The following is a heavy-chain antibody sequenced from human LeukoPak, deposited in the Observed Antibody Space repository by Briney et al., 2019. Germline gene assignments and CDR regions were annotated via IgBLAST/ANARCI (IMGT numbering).Heavy chain of an antibody. J-gene: IGHJ1*01. CDR1: GFTFSSYG. CDR2: IRYDGSNK. Sequence: GGSLRLSCAASGFTFSSYGMHWVRQAPGKGLEWVAFIRYDGSNKYYADSVKGRFTISRDNSKNTLYLQMNSLRAEDTAVYYCAKDYYRYIGYFQHWGQGTLVTVSS. CDR3: AKDYYRYIGYFQH. V-gene: IGHV3-30*02. D-gene: IGHD3-16*02.